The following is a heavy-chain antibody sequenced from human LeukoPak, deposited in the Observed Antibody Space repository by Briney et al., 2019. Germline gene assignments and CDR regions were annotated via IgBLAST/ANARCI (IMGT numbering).Heavy chain of an antibody. CDR1: GFTFSSYD. V-gene: IGHV3-48*03. Sequence: PGGSLGLFCAASGFTFSSYDMNWVRQAPGKGLEWVSYISSSGSTIYYADSVKRRFTISRDNSKNTLYLQMNSLRAEDTAVYYCARPPPSCSSTSCYQHYWGQGTLVTVSS. D-gene: IGHD2-2*01. CDR3: ARPPPSCSSTSCYQHY. CDR2: ISSSGSTI. J-gene: IGHJ4*02.